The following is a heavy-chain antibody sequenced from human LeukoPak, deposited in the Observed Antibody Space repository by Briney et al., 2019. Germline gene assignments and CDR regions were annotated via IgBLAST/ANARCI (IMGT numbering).Heavy chain of an antibody. D-gene: IGHD6-13*01. Sequence: SETLSLTCAVYGGSFSGYYRSWIRHPPGKGLEWIWEFNHRRSTNYNPALKIRVTISVDTSNNQFSLKLSSVTAPDTAVQYCARGVKSSSWYYCDYWGQRTLVSVSS. CDR3: ARGVKSSSWYYCDY. V-gene: IGHV4-34*01. CDR1: GGSFSGYY. CDR2: FNHRRST. J-gene: IGHJ4*02.